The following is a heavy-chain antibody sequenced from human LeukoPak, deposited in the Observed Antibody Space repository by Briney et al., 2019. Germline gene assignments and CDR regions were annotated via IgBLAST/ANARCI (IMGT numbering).Heavy chain of an antibody. CDR1: GYTFTSYG. D-gene: IGHD6-13*01. CDR2: INPKSGGT. Sequence: GASVKVSCKASGYTFTSYGISWVRQAPGQGLEWMGWINPKSGGTNYAQNFQGRVTMTRDTSISTAYMELSGLRSDDRAVYYCVRDAIAAAGTGGWGQGTLVTVSS. V-gene: IGHV1-2*02. CDR3: VRDAIAAAGTGG. J-gene: IGHJ4*02.